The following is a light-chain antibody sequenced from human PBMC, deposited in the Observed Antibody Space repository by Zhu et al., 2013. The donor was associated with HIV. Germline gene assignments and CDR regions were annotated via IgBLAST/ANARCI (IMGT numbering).Light chain of an antibody. J-gene: IGKJ2*03. V-gene: IGKV1-5*03. CDR2: KAS. CDR3: QKYNSNPYS. CDR1: QSISYW. Sequence: DIQMTQSPSTLSASVGDRVTITCRASQSISYWLAWYQQKPGKAPKLLIYKASSLESGVPTRFSGSGSGTEFTLTISSLQPDDFATYHCQKYNSNPYSFGQGTKLEIK.